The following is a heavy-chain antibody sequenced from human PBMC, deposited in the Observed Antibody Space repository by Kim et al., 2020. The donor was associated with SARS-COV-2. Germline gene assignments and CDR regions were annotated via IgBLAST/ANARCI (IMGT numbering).Heavy chain of an antibody. V-gene: IGHV1-3*01. CDR3: ARDPAPYGDYGPYYYYYYGMDV. D-gene: IGHD4-17*01. CDR1: GYTFTSYA. J-gene: IGHJ6*02. CDR2: INAGNGNT. Sequence: ASVKVSCKASGYTFTSYAMHWVRQAPGQRLEWMGWINAGNGNTKYSQKFQGRVTITRDTSASTAYMELSSLRSEDTAVYYCARDPAPYGDYGPYYYYYYGMDVWGQGTTVIVSS.